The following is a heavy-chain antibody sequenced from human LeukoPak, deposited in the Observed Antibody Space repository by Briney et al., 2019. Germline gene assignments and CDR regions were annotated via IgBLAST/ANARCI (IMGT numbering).Heavy chain of an antibody. CDR2: FYNRGSP. J-gene: IGHJ4*02. Sequence: SETLSLTCSVYGGSITSGDYRWGWNRQSPGKGLEWIGSFYNRGSPYYNPSLKSRVTISLDTSKNQFSLKLTSVTAADTAIYYCARQFDYWGPGTLVTVSS. V-gene: IGHV4-39*01. CDR3: ARQFDY. CDR1: GGSITSGDYR.